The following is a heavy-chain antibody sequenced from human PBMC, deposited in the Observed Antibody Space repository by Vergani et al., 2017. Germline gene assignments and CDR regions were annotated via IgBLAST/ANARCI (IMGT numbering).Heavy chain of an antibody. CDR1: GFTFSSYS. Sequence: EVQLVESGGGLVQPGRSLRLSCAASGFTFSSYSMNWVRQAPGKGLEWVSSISSSSSYIYYADSVKGRFTISRDNAKNSLYLQMNSLRAEDTAVYYCARDRGSNWFDPWGQGTLVTVSS. J-gene: IGHJ5*02. V-gene: IGHV3-21*01. CDR3: ARDRGSNWFDP. D-gene: IGHD3-10*01. CDR2: ISSSSSYI.